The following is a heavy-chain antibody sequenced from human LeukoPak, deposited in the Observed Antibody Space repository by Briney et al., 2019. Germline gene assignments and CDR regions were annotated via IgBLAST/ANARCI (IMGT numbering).Heavy chain of an antibody. CDR3: ARDCSSTSCYDY. CDR2: IYYSGST. CDR1: GGSISSYY. D-gene: IGHD2-2*01. Sequence: QASETLSLTCTVSGGSISSYYWSWIRQPPGKGLEWIGYIYYSGSTNYNPSLKSRVTISVDTSNNQFSLKLSSVTAADTAVYYCARDCSSTSCYDYWGQGTLVTVSS. J-gene: IGHJ4*02. V-gene: IGHV4-59*01.